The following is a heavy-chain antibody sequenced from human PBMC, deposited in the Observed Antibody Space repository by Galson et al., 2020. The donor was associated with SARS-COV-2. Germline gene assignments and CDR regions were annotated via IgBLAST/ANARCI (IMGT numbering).Heavy chain of an antibody. J-gene: IGHJ3*02. D-gene: IGHD6-19*01. Sequence: GAFLKISCAASGFTFSSYGMHWVRQAPGKGLELVAVIWYDGSNKYYEDSVKGRFTISRDNSKNTLYLQMNSLRAEDTAVYYCARSEHSSGWDDAFDIWGQGTMVTVSS. V-gene: IGHV3-33*01. CDR2: IWYDGSNK. CDR3: ARSEHSSGWDDAFDI. CDR1: GFTFSSYG.